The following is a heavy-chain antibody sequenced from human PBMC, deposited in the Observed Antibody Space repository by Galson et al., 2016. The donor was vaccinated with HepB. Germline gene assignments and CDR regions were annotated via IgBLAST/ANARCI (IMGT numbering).Heavy chain of an antibody. D-gene: IGHD1-1*01. J-gene: IGHJ4*01. Sequence: SLRLSCAASGFTFSSYAMSWVRQAPGKGLEWVSAVSAGDYTWHADSLRGRFTISRDTSKNTLYLQMNSLRAEDTALYYCARDWNADNVIDHWGRGTQVTVSS. CDR1: GFTFSSYA. CDR3: ARDWNADNVIDH. V-gene: IGHV3-23*01. CDR2: VSAGDYT.